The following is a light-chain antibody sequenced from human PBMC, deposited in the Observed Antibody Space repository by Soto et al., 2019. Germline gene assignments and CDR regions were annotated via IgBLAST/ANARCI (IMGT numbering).Light chain of an antibody. CDR3: QQYKNWPHT. CDR2: GAP. CDR1: QSVSSN. J-gene: IGKJ1*01. Sequence: IVLTQSPGTLYLSPGERATLSCRASQSVSSNYLAWYQQKPGQAPRLLIYGAPTRATGIPARSSGSGSGTEFTLTSSSLQSEDFAVYYCQQYKNWPHTFGQGTKVDIK. V-gene: IGKV3-15*01.